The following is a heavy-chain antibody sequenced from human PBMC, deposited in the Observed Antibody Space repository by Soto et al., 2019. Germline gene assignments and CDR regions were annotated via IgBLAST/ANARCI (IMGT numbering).Heavy chain of an antibody. D-gene: IGHD6-6*01. CDR1: GGTFSRYA. V-gene: IGHV1-69*13. Sequence: GASVKVCCKASGGTFSRYAISWVRQAPGQGLEWMGGIIPIFGTANYAQKFQGRVTITADESTSTAYMELSSLRSEDTAVYYCARGHPSIAARRLTYNWFDPWGQGTLVTVSS. J-gene: IGHJ5*02. CDR3: ARGHPSIAARRLTYNWFDP. CDR2: IIPIFGTA.